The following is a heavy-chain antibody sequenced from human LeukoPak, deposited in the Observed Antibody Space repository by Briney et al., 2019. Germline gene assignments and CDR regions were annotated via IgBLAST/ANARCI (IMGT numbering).Heavy chain of an antibody. D-gene: IGHD2-2*01. CDR3: ARQLGYCSSTSCHGANDY. Sequence: ASVKVSCKASGYTFTSYDINWVRQATGQGLEWMGWMNPNSGNTGYAQKFQGRVTMTRNTSISTAYMELSSLRSKDTAVYYCARQLGYCSSTSCHGANDYWGQGTLVTVSS. J-gene: IGHJ4*02. CDR1: GYTFTSYD. V-gene: IGHV1-8*01. CDR2: MNPNSGNT.